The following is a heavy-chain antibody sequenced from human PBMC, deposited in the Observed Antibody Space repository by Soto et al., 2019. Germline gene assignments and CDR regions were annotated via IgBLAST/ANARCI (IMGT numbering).Heavy chain of an antibody. Sequence: GESLKISCKGSGYSFTSYWIGWVRQMPGKGLEWMGIIYPGDSDTRYSPSFQGQVTMAADKSTSTAYRQWTSLKASDTAMYYCARGLRRRMATIKPGSPDSRYYYYGMDVWGQGTTVTVSS. D-gene: IGHD5-12*01. CDR3: ARGLRRRMATIKPGSPDSRYYYYGMDV. CDR1: GYSFTSYW. CDR2: IYPGDSDT. V-gene: IGHV5-51*01. J-gene: IGHJ6*02.